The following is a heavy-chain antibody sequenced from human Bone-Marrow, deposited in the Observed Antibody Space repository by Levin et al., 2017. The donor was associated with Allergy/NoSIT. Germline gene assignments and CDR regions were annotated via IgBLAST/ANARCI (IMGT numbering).Heavy chain of an antibody. J-gene: IGHJ4*02. CDR2: VYFSGST. D-gene: IGHD3-9*01. CDR3: ARVPALRFLDWFLDY. CDR1: GDSLISATYY. V-gene: IGHV4-39*02. Sequence: SQTLSLTCPVSGDSLISATYYWGWVRQPPGKGLEWIGSVYFSGSTYLSPFLKRRVTMSVDTSRSHFSLNLSSVTAADTAVYYCARVPALRFLDWFLDYWGRGVLVTVSS.